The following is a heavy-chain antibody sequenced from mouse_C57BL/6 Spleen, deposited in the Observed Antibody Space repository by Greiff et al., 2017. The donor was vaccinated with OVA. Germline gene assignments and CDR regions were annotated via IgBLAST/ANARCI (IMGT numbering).Heavy chain of an antibody. J-gene: IGHJ2*01. CDR2: IDPSDSYT. V-gene: IGHV1-69*01. CDR3: ARSTYFDY. CDR1: GYTFTSYW. Sequence: QVQLQPGAELVMPGASVKLSCKASGYTFTSYWMHWVKQRPGQGLEWIGEIDPSDSYTNYNQKFKGKSTLTVDKSSSTAYMQLSSLTSEDSAVYYCARSTYFDYWGQGTTLTVSS.